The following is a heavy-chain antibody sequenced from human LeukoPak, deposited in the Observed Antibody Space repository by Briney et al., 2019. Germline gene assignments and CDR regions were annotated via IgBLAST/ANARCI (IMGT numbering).Heavy chain of an antibody. V-gene: IGHV4-39*02. D-gene: IGHD3-22*01. CDR1: GGSISSRSYY. CDR3: GSQFYDSSGYYFQH. CDR2: IYSSGST. Sequence: PSETLSLTCTVSGGSISSRSYYWGWISQPPGKGLEWIANIYSSGSTYQNPSLKSRVTISVDTSKTHFSLKLSSLTAADTAVYYCGSQFYDSSGYYFQHWGQGTLVTVSS. J-gene: IGHJ1*01.